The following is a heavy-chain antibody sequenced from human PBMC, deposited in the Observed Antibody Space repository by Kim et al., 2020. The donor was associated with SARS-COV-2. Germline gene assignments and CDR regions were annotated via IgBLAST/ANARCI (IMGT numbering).Heavy chain of an antibody. Sequence: SSGSTIYYADSVKGRFTTSSDKAKNSLYLKMNSLRAEDTAVYYCARRLDYWGQGTLVTVSS. CDR2: SSGSTI. V-gene: IGHV3-11*04. CDR3: ARRLDY. J-gene: IGHJ4*02.